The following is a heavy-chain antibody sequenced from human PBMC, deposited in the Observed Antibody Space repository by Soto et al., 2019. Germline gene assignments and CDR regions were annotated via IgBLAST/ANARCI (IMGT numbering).Heavy chain of an antibody. J-gene: IGHJ6*02. CDR3: ATAVDYYYYYGMDV. CDR2: IVVGSGNT. CDR1: GFTFTSSA. Sequence: SVKVSCKASGFTFTSSAVQWVRQARGQRLEWIGWIVVGSGNTNYAQKFQERVTITRDMSTSTAYMELSSLRSEDTAVYYCATAVDYYYYYGMDVWGQGTTVTVSS. V-gene: IGHV1-58*01.